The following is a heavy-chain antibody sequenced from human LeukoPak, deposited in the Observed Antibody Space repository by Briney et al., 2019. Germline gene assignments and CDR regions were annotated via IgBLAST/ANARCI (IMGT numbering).Heavy chain of an antibody. CDR1: GGSIRSYY. Sequence: SSETLSLTCTVSGGSIRSYYWSWIRQPPGKGLEWIGYIYYSGSTKYNPSFKSRVTVSVDTSKNQLSLKLSSVTAADTAVYYCARGGITIFGVVKSVDYWGQGTLVTVSS. CDR3: ARGGITIFGVVKSVDY. D-gene: IGHD3-3*01. CDR2: IYYSGST. J-gene: IGHJ4*02. V-gene: IGHV4-59*12.